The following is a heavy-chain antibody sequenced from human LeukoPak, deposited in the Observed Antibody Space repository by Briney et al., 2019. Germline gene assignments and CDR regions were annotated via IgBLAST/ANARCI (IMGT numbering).Heavy chain of an antibody. V-gene: IGHV1-24*01. CDR3: ATALRYQLLLRRNGMDV. CDR2: FDPEDGET. D-gene: IGHD2-2*01. CDR1: GYTLTELS. Sequence: ASVKVSCKVSGYTLTELSMHWVRQAPGKGLEWMGGFDPEDGETIYAQKFQGRVTMAEDTSTDTAYMELSSLRSEDTAVYYCATALRYQLLLRRNGMDVWGRGTTVTVSS. J-gene: IGHJ6*02.